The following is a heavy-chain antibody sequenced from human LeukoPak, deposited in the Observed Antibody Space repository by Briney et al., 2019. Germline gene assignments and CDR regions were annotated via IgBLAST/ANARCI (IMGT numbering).Heavy chain of an antibody. Sequence: GGSLRLSCAASEFSVGSNYMTWVRQAPGEGLEWVSSISSSSSYIYYADSVKGRFTISRDNAKNSLYLQMNSLRAEDTAVYYCARDRYYGSGKIFDYWGQGTLVTVSS. J-gene: IGHJ4*02. CDR1: EFSVGSNY. V-gene: IGHV3-21*01. CDR2: ISSSSSYI. CDR3: ARDRYYGSGKIFDY. D-gene: IGHD3-10*01.